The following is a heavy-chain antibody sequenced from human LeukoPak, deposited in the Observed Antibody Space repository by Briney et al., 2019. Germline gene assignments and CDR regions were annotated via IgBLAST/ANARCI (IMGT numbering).Heavy chain of an antibody. CDR2: MNPNSGNT. J-gene: IGHJ6*02. CDR1: GYTFTSYD. D-gene: IGHD3-9*01. CDR3: ARGGMANYDILTGYGYYYYGMDV. Sequence: ASVKVSCKASGYTFTSYDINWVRQATGQGLEWMGWMNPNSGNTGYAQKFQGRVTMTRKTSISTAYMELSSLRSEDTAVYYCARGGMANYDILTGYGYYYYGMDVWGQGTTVTVSS. V-gene: IGHV1-8*01.